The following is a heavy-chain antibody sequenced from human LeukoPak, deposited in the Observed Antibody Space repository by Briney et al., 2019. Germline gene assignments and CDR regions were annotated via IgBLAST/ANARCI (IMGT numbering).Heavy chain of an antibody. CDR1: GFTFSSFW. D-gene: IGHD1-1*01. J-gene: IGHJ4*02. CDR2: INTDGSNT. Sequence: GGSLRLSCVASGFTFSSFWMQWVRQAPGKGLVCVSRINTDGSNTNYADSVRGRFTISRDSAKNTLYLQMNSLRAEDTAVYYCARIGTSLAAYWGQGTLITVSS. V-gene: IGHV3-74*01. CDR3: ARIGTSLAAY.